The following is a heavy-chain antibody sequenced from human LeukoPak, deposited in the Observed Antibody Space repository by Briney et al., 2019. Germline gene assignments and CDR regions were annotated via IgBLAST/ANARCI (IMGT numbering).Heavy chain of an antibody. J-gene: IGHJ4*02. D-gene: IGHD2-2*01. CDR3: TEDHDATN. V-gene: IGHV3-15*04. CDR1: GFTFSSYA. Sequence: PGGSLRLSCAASGFTFSSYAMSWVRQAPGKGLEWVGRIETTFEGGTTDYATPVKGRFTISRDDSRDTLYLQMNSLKTEDTAVYYCTEDHDATNWGQGTLVTVSS. CDR2: IETTFEGGTT.